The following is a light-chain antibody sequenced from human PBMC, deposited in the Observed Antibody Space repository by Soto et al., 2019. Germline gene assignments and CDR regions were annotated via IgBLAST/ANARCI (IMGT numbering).Light chain of an antibody. CDR1: SSDVGGYNY. Sequence: QSALTQPASVSASPGQSIAISCTGTSSDVGGYNYVSWYQQHPGKAPKLMIYDVSNRLSGVSNRFSGSKSGNTASLTISGLQAEDEADYYCSSYTSSTTDVFGTGTKLTVL. CDR3: SSYTSSTTDV. V-gene: IGLV2-14*01. CDR2: DVS. J-gene: IGLJ1*01.